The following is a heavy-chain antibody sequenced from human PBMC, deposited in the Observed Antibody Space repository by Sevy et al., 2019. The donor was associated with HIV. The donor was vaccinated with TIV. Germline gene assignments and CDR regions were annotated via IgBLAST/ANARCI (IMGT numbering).Heavy chain of an antibody. CDR3: ATADRDYYDSSGYYRVLDY. CDR2: FDPEDGET. D-gene: IGHD3-22*01. Sequence: ASVKVSCKVSGYTLTELSMHWVRQAPGKGLEWMGGFDPEDGETIYAQKFQGRVTMTEDTSTDTAYMELSSLRSEDTAVDYCATADRDYYDSSGYYRVLDYWGQGTLVTVSS. CDR1: GYTLTELS. J-gene: IGHJ4*02. V-gene: IGHV1-24*01.